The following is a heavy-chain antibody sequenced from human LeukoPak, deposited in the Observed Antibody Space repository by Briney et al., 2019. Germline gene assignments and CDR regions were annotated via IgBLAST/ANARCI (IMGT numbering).Heavy chain of an antibody. D-gene: IGHD3-10*01. CDR1: GGSISSGGYY. CDR2: IYYSGNT. J-gene: IGHJ5*02. CDR3: ATSHRNPKITVRGVISWFDP. V-gene: IGHV4-31*03. Sequence: PSETLSLTCTVSGGSISSGGYYWSWIRQHPGKGLEWIGYIYYSGNTYYNPSLKSRVTISVDTSKNQFSLKLSSVTAADTAVYYCATSHRNPKITVRGVISWFDPWGQGTLVTVSS.